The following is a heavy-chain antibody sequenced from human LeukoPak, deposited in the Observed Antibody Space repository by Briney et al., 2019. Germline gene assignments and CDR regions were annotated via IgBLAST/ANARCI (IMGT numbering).Heavy chain of an antibody. D-gene: IGHD1-1*01. CDR1: GFTFSRIA. CDR3: AKGQELDDGVFDS. V-gene: IGHV3-23*01. CDR2: IRSNGDTA. J-gene: IGHJ4*02. Sequence: GGSLRLSCAASGFTFSRIAMTWVRQAPGQGLEWVSTIRSNGDTAYNADSVRGRFAISRDNSKNALFLQMNSLRVEDTAIYYCAKGQELDDGVFDSWGQGTLVTVSS.